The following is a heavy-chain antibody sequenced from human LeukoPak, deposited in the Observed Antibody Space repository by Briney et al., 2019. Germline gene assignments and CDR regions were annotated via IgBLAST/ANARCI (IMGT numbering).Heavy chain of an antibody. Sequence: NPSETLSLTCAVYGGSFSGYYWSWIRQPPGKGLEWIGEINHSGSTNYNPSLKSRVTMSVDTSKNQFSLKLSSVTAADTAVYYCARIGYCSSTSCYYYYYYYMDVWGKGTTVTVSS. CDR2: INHSGST. D-gene: IGHD2-2*01. CDR1: GGSFSGYY. J-gene: IGHJ6*03. CDR3: ARIGYCSSTSCYYYYYYYMDV. V-gene: IGHV4-34*01.